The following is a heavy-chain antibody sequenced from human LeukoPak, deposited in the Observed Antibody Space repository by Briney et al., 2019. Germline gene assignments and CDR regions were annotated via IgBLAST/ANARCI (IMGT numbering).Heavy chain of an antibody. CDR3: AREIETYYDFWSGYPNWFDP. J-gene: IGHJ5*02. V-gene: IGHV3-21*03. CDR1: RFTFSSYS. D-gene: IGHD3-3*01. CDR2: ISSRSSYI. Sequence: NPRGSLRFSCASSRFTFSSYSMNWVRQAPGKGLERVSSISSRSSYIYYADSVKGRFTISRDNAKNSVYLQMNSMRVENTAVYYCAREIETYYDFWSGYPNWFDPWGQGTLVTVSS.